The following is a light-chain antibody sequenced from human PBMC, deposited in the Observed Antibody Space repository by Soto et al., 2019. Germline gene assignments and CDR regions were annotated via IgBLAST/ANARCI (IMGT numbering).Light chain of an antibody. J-gene: IGLJ2*01. V-gene: IGLV2-14*01. CDR3: SSYTSSGTLV. CDR2: DVS. CDR1: SSDVGGYNY. Sequence: QSVLTQPASVSGSPGQSITISCSGTSSDVGGYNYVSWYQQHPGKAPKLVIYDVSNRPSGVSNRFSGSKSGNTASLIISGLQTEDEADYYCSSYTSSGTLVFGGGTKLTVL.